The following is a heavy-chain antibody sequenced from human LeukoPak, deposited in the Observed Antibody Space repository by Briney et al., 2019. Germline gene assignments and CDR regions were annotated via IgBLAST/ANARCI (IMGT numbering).Heavy chain of an antibody. CDR1: GFTVSSYS. D-gene: IGHD6-13*01. J-gene: IGHJ4*02. CDR3: ARDERKVAAAGLKADY. Sequence: GGSLRLSCAASGFTVSSYSMNWVRQAPGKGLEWVSSISSSRSYIYYADSVKGRFTISRDNAKNSLYLQMNSLRAEDTAVYYCARDERKVAAAGLKADYWGQGTLVTVSS. CDR2: ISSSRSYI. V-gene: IGHV3-21*01.